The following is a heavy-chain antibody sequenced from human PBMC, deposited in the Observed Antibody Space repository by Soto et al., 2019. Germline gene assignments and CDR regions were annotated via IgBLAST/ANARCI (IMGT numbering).Heavy chain of an antibody. J-gene: IGHJ4*02. CDR1: GFSFGVYS. Sequence: EVQLVESGGGLVKPGGSLRLSCAGSGFSFGVYSMNWVRQAPGKALEWVSSLTSSSSHTYYAHSVKGRFTISRDNTKNLLFLQMERLRDEDTAVYYCGRVASSSFWIPDYLGQGTLVTVSS. CDR3: GRVASSSFWIPDY. V-gene: IGHV3-21*02. D-gene: IGHD6-6*01. CDR2: LTSSSSHT.